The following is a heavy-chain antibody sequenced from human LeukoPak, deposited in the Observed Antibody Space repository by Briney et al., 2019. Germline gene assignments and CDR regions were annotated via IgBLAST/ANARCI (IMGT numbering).Heavy chain of an antibody. CDR1: GGSISSDAYF. D-gene: IGHD6-6*01. J-gene: IGHJ4*02. Sequence: SQTLSLTCTVSGGSISSDAYFWSWIRQHPGKVLEWIGYIYYSGSTYYNPSLKSRVTISVDTSKNQFSLKLSSVTAADTAVYYCARTSIATRHFDYWGQGTLVTVSS. CDR2: IYYSGST. CDR3: ARTSIATRHFDY. V-gene: IGHV4-31*03.